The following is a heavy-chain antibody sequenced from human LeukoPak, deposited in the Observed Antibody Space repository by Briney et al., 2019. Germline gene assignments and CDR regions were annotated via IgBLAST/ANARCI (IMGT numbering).Heavy chain of an antibody. V-gene: IGHV1-69*05. D-gene: IGHD3-3*01. CDR3: AREIRFLGYYYYGMDV. CDR1: GGTFSSYA. CDR2: IIPIFGTA. J-gene: IGHJ6*02. Sequence: SVKVSCKASGGTFSSYAISWVRQAPGQGLEWMGGIIPIFGTANYAQKFQGRVTMTRDTSTSTVYMELSSLRSEDTAVYYCAREIRFLGYYYYGMDVWGQGTTVTVSS.